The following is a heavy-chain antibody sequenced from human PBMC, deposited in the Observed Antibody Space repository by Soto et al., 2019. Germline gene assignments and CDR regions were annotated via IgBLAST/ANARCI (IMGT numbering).Heavy chain of an antibody. CDR3: ARFLRPAAAFDL. J-gene: IGHJ3*01. Sequence: QITLRESGPTLVRPTETLTLTCSFSGFSLITSGVGVGWFRQSPGKALEWLAVIHWDDDKRYSPSLSSRLAITKDTSINQVVLTMTNVDPVDTGTCYCARFLRPAAAFDLWGQGTVATVSS. D-gene: IGHD4-17*01. CDR2: IHWDDDK. V-gene: IGHV2-5*02. CDR1: GFSLITSGVG.